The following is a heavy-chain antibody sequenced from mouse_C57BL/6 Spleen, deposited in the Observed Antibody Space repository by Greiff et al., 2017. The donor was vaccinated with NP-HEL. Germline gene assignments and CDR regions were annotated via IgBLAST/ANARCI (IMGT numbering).Heavy chain of an antibody. J-gene: IGHJ1*03. CDR1: GFSLTSYG. D-gene: IGHD3-1*01. CDR2: IWSGGST. CDR3: ARDSAVGHLYFSV. V-gene: IGHV2-2*01. Sequence: VQLVESGPGLVQPSQSLSITCTVSGFSLTSYGVHWVRQSPGKGLAWLGVIWSGGSTDYNAAFISRLSISKDNSKSQVLYKRKRLQAEDTDIYYWARDSAVGHLYFSVWGTGAAVTV.